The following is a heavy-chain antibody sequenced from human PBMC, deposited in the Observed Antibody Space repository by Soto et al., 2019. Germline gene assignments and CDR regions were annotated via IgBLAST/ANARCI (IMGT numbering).Heavy chain of an antibody. CDR3: ARAPKVSGSAQTRPDF. J-gene: IGHJ4*02. V-gene: IGHV4-34*01. CDR1: SGSLSGYY. D-gene: IGHD6-6*01. CDR2: ISPSGTT. Sequence: SETLSLTCSLYSGSLSGYYWSWIRQPPGKGLEWIGEISPSGTTNYSPSLKSRVSISVDTSKNQFSLNLTSLTVADTAVYYCARAPKVSGSAQTRPDFWGQGSLVTV.